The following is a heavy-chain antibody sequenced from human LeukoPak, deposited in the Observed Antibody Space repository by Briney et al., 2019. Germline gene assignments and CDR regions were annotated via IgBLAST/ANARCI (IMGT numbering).Heavy chain of an antibody. J-gene: IGHJ5*02. Sequence: SETLSLTCTVSGGSISSSSYYWGWIRQPPGKGLEWIGSIYYSGSTYYNPSLKSRVTISVDTSKNQFSLKLSSVTAADTAVYYCARDFGHTGSYRHTVSEYNWFDPWGQGTLVTVSS. CDR1: GGSISSSSYY. CDR2: IYYSGST. D-gene: IGHD3-16*02. CDR3: ARDFGHTGSYRHTVSEYNWFDP. V-gene: IGHV4-39*07.